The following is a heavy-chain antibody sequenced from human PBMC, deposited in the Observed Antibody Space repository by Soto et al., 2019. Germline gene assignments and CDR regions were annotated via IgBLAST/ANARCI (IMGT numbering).Heavy chain of an antibody. CDR3: ARDDRTISGAVTLDY. D-gene: IGHD3-3*02. V-gene: IGHV1-3*01. J-gene: IGHJ4*02. Sequence: QVQLVKSGPEVKWPGASGRISCRTAGYSFKNYAIHWVRQAPGKKLEWMGWSNEGSGNTRYSQKFQGRMSIARDTSASTSYLDLRSRTSEDKAIYFCARDDRTISGAVTLDYWGPGTLVTVSS. CDR1: GYSFKNYA. CDR2: SNEGSGNT.